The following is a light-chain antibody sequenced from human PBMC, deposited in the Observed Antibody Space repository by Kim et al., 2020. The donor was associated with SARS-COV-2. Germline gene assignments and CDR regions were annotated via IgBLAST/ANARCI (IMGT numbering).Light chain of an antibody. V-gene: IGLV2-11*01. CDR2: DVT. J-gene: IGLJ2*01. Sequence: QSALTQPRSVSGSPGQSVTISCTGTSSDVGGYNYVSWYQQHPGRAPKLMINDVTKRPSGVPDRFSGSKSGNTASLTISGLQAEDEADYYCCSYAGGYTHVVFGGGTKVTVL. CDR1: SSDVGGYNY. CDR3: CSYAGGYTHVV.